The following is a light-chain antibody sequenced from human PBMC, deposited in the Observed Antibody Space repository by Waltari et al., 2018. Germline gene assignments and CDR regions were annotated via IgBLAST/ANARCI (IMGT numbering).Light chain of an antibody. CDR3: QQYYSSPYS. CDR2: WAS. CDR1: QSLLYRPNNKNY. Sequence: SQSLLYRPNNKNYLAWYQQKPGQSPKMLIYWASTRESGVPDRFRGSGSGTDFTLTISTLQAEDVTVYYCQQYYSSPYSFGQGTKLEIK. J-gene: IGKJ2*03. V-gene: IGKV4-1*01.